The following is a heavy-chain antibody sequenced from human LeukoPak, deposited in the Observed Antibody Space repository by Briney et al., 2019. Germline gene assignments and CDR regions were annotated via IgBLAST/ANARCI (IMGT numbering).Heavy chain of an antibody. J-gene: IGHJ4*02. CDR2: ISSSSSYI. V-gene: IGHV3-21*04. Sequence: PGGSLRLSCAASGFTFSSYSMNWVRQAPGKGLEWVSSISSSSSYIYYADSVKGRFTISRDNSKNTLYLQMNSLRAEDTAVYYCAKRDASGSYFVDYWGQGALVTVSS. CDR3: AKRDASGSYFVDY. D-gene: IGHD3-10*01. CDR1: GFTFSSYS.